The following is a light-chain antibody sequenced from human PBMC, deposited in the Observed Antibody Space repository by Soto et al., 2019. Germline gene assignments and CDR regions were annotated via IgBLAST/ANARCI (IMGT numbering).Light chain of an antibody. CDR2: GAS. J-gene: IGKJ1*01. Sequence: DIVMTKYPHSLAFSLAYGATLSCVASQSVSNTYLAWYQQKPGQAPRLLIYGASSRATGIPARFSGSGSGTDFTLTISRLEPEDFAVYYCQQYGSSPQTFGQGTKVDIK. V-gene: IGKV3-20*01. CDR1: QSVSNTY. CDR3: QQYGSSPQT.